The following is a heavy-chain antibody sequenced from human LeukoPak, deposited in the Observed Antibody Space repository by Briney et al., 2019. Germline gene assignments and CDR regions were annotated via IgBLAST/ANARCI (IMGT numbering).Heavy chain of an antibody. CDR1: GFTFSSYA. CDR3: AKDYDFWSGYIY. CDR2: ISGSGGST. Sequence: GGSLRLSCAASGFTFSSYAMSWVRQAPGKGVEGGSAISGSGGSTYYADSVKGRFTISRDNSKNTLYLQMNSLRAEDTAVYYCAKDYDFWSGYIYWGQGTLVTVSS. D-gene: IGHD3-3*01. J-gene: IGHJ4*02. V-gene: IGHV3-23*01.